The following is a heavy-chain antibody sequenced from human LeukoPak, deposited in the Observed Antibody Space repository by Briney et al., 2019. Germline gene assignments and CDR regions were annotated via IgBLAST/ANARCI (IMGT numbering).Heavy chain of an antibody. J-gene: IGHJ5*02. CDR3: TTTQVVTIFGVVTFDP. Sequence: GSLRLSCXASGFTFSNAWMSWVRQAPGKGLVWVGRIKSKTDGGTTDYAAPVKGRFTISRDDSKHTLYLQMNSLKTEDTAVYYCTTTQVVTIFGVVTFDPWGQGTLVTVSS. D-gene: IGHD3-3*01. V-gene: IGHV3-15*01. CDR1: GFTFSNAW. CDR2: IKSKTDGGTT.